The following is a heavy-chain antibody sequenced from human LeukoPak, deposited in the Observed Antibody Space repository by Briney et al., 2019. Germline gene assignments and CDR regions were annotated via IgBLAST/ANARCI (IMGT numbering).Heavy chain of an antibody. D-gene: IGHD3-10*01. J-gene: IGHJ4*02. CDR2: ISGSGGST. V-gene: IGHV3-23*01. CDR1: GFSFTTHA. CDR3: AKDQDPHSYGSGSYAPFDY. Sequence: GGSLRLSCVASGFSFTTHAMGWVRQAPGKGLEWVSHISGSGGSTKYSGSVKGRFTISRDNSKNTLYLQINSLGADDTAVYYCAKDQDPHSYGSGSYAPFDYWGQGTLVIVSS.